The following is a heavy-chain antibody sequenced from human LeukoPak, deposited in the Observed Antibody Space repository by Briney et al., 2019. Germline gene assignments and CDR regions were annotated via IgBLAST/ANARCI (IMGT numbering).Heavy chain of an antibody. V-gene: IGHV1-18*01. CDR2: ISAYNGNT. J-gene: IGHJ4*02. D-gene: IGHD5-18*01. CDR3: ARDQTRGYSYGDFDY. CDR1: GYTFTSYG. Sequence: ASVKVSCKASGYTFTSYGISWVRQAPGQGLEWMGWISAYNGNTNYAQKLQGRVTMTTDTSTSTAYMGLRSLRSDDTAVYYCARDQTRGYSYGDFDYWGQGTLVTVSS.